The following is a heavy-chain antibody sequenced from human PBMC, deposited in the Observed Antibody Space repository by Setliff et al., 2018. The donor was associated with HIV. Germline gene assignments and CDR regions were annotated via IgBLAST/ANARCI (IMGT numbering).Heavy chain of an antibody. D-gene: IGHD4-17*01. CDR2: IPHNGGT. Sequence: KPSETLSLTCAVSGYSIGSGSFWGWIRQPPGKGLEWIATIPHNGGTYYNPDPSLTGRVTISVDTSKNQFSLKLAFVTAADTAVYYCARYSTLTTNFDYWGQGTRVTVSS. J-gene: IGHJ4*02. V-gene: IGHV4-38-2*01. CDR3: ARYSTLTTNFDY. CDR1: GYSIGSGSF.